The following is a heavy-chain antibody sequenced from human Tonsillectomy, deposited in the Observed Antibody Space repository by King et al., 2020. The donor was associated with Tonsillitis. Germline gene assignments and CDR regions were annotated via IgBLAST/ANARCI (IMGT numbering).Heavy chain of an antibody. CDR3: ARDPGYFTQYLYSYMDV. CDR2: IWYGGSNI. J-gene: IGHJ6*03. CDR1: GFTFSSYG. D-gene: IGHD2-8*01. Sequence: VQLVESGGGVVQPGRSLRLSCATSGFTFSSYGMHWVRQAPGKGLEWVAVIWYGGSNIFYADFLKGRFTISRDNSKNTLYLQMDSLRAEDTAVYFCARDPGYFTQYLYSYMDVWGKGTTVTVSS. V-gene: IGHV3-33*08.